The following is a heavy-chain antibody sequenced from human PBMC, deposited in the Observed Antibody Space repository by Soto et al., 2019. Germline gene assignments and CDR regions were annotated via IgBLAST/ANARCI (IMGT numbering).Heavy chain of an antibody. CDR2: IYSSGGT. D-gene: IGHD3-3*01. J-gene: IGHJ5*02. Sequence: QVHLQESGPGLVKPSETLSLSCSVSGGSMNNYYWTWIRLPAGKGLEWIGRIYSSGGTHYNPSLKSRVTISLDTSKNQFSLRLNSVTAADTAVYYCARGQRFPDWFDPRGQGTLVTVSS. V-gene: IGHV4-4*07. CDR1: GGSMNNYY. CDR3: ARGQRFPDWFDP.